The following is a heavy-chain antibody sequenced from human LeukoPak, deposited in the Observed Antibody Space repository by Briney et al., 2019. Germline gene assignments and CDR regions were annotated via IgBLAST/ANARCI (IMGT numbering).Heavy chain of an antibody. D-gene: IGHD5-24*01. CDR2: IKQDGSKK. V-gene: IGHV3-7*04. J-gene: IGHJ4*02. CDR1: GFPFSSYW. Sequence: GGSLRLSCVASGFPFSSYWITWVRQAPGKGLEWVANIKQDGSKKSYVDSVKGRFTITRDNAKNSLYLQMNSLRAEDTAIYYCTRVGYIDEGIDYWGQGTLVTVSS. CDR3: TRVGYIDEGIDY.